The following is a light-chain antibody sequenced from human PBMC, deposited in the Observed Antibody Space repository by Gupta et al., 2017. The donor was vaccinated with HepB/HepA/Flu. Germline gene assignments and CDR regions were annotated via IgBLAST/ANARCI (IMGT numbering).Light chain of an antibody. Sequence: DIQITQSPSSLSASVGDRVTITCRASQDIRDHLNWFQQKPGKAPDLLIYDGSNLEKGVPSRFSGSGSGTDFTFTISSLQPEDIATYYCQQEGTLPVTFGRGTKMEI. CDR2: DGS. V-gene: IGKV1-33*01. J-gene: IGKJ4*01. CDR3: QQEGTLPVT. CDR1: QDIRDH.